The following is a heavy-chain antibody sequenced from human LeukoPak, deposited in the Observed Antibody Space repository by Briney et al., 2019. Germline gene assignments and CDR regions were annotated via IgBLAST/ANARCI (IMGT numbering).Heavy chain of an antibody. CDR1: GFTFSSYA. Sequence: GGSLRLSCAASGFTFSSYAMSWVRQAPGKGLEWVSGISGSGGSTYYADSVKGRFTISRDNSKYTVYLQMNSLRTEDTAVYYCAKTPKIRGVSNFDYWGQGTLVTVSS. D-gene: IGHD3-10*01. CDR2: ISGSGGST. J-gene: IGHJ4*02. V-gene: IGHV3-23*01. CDR3: AKTPKIRGVSNFDY.